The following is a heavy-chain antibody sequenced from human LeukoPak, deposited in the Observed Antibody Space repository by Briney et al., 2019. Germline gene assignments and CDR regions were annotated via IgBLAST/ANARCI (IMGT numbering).Heavy chain of an antibody. D-gene: IGHD2-2*01. CDR2: INAGNGNT. CDR3: ARDPSPDCSSTSCYRNWYFDL. CDR1: GYSFTSYA. Sequence: ASVKVSCKASGYSFTSYAMHWVRQAPGQRLEWMGWINAGNGNTKYSQKFQGRVTITRDTSASTAYMELSSLRSEDTAVYYCARDPSPDCSSTSCYRNWYFDLWGRGTLVTVSS. J-gene: IGHJ2*01. V-gene: IGHV1-3*01.